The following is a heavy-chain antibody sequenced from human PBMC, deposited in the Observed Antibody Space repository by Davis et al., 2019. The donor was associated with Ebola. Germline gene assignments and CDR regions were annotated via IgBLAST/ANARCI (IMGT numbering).Heavy chain of an antibody. CDR3: SRCIYSSTCHYYGMDV. Sequence: GESLKISCKGSGYSFTSYWISWLRQMPGKGLEWMGRIDPTNSYTNSSPSFQGHVTISADKSISTAYLQWSSLKASDTAIYYFSRCIYSSTCHYYGMDVWGQGTTVTVSS. CDR2: IDPTNSYT. V-gene: IGHV5-10-1*01. J-gene: IGHJ6*02. CDR1: GYSFTSYW. D-gene: IGHD2-2*01.